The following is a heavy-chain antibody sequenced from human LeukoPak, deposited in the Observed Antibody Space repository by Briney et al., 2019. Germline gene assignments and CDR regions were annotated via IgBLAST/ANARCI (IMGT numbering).Heavy chain of an antibody. CDR1: GFTFSSFA. V-gene: IGHV3-23*01. Sequence: GGSLRLSCAASGFTFSSFAMSWVRQAPGKGLEWVSGISNSGGSTYYADSVKGRFTISRDNSKNRLYLQMNSLRAEDTAVYYCARDFDRAGDYHHFDSWGQGTLVTVSS. D-gene: IGHD3-9*01. CDR2: ISNSGGST. CDR3: ARDFDRAGDYHHFDS. J-gene: IGHJ4*02.